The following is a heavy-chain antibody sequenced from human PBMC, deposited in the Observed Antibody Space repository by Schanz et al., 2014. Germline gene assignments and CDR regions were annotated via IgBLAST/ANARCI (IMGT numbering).Heavy chain of an antibody. CDR3: ARGGGPEDVFDI. CDR1: GFTFNSYA. D-gene: IGHD5-12*01. Sequence: QVQLVESGGGVVQPGGSLRLSCAASGFTFNSYAFHWVRQAPGKGLEWVALISYDGNTKYYADSVKGRFTISRDNSKNTLYLQMNSLRADDTAVYYCARGGGPEDVFDIWGQGTILTVSS. V-gene: IGHV3-30-3*01. J-gene: IGHJ3*02. CDR2: ISYDGNTK.